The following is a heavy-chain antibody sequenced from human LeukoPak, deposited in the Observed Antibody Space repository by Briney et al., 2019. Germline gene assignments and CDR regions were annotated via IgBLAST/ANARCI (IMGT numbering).Heavy chain of an antibody. V-gene: IGHV3-48*03. CDR2: ISRSDSTK. D-gene: IGHD3-10*01. CDR1: GFTFSNYW. Sequence: GGSLRLSCAASGFTFSNYWMAWVRQAPGKGLEWISYISRSDSTKYYADSVKGRFTISRDNAKNSLYLQMNSLRADDTALYYCARDRVFFYGSGSYVRGFDIWGQGTMVTVSS. J-gene: IGHJ3*02. CDR3: ARDRVFFYGSGSYVRGFDI.